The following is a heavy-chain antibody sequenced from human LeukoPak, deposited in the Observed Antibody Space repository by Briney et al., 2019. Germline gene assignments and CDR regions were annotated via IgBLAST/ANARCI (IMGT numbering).Heavy chain of an antibody. Sequence: ASVKVSCKASGFMFTKYGISWVRQAPGQGLEWVGWISGYNGDTNYAQKLQGRVTMTTDTPTSTAYMELRSLRFDDTAVYYCARDLSPWYDILTGYAFDIWGQGTMVTVSS. D-gene: IGHD3-9*01. V-gene: IGHV1-18*01. CDR1: GFMFTKYG. J-gene: IGHJ3*02. CDR3: ARDLSPWYDILTGYAFDI. CDR2: ISGYNGDT.